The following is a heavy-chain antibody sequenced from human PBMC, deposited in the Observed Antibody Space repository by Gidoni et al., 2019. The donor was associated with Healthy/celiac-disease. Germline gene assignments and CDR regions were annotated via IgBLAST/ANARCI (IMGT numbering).Heavy chain of an antibody. CDR2: MNPNSGNT. CDR1: GYTFTSYD. Sequence: QVQLVQSGAEVKKPGASVKVSCKASGYTFTSYDINWVRQATGQGLEWMGWMNPNSGNTGYAQKFQGRVTMTRNTSISTAYMELSSLRSEDTAVYYCARGDLFTIFGVVIMDYYGMDVWGQGTTVTVSS. D-gene: IGHD3-3*01. CDR3: ARGDLFTIFGVVIMDYYGMDV. V-gene: IGHV1-8*01. J-gene: IGHJ6*02.